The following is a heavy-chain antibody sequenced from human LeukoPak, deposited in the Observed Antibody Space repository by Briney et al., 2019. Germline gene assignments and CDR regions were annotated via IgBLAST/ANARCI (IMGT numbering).Heavy chain of an antibody. Sequence: GGSLRLSCAASGFTFSSYWMSWVRQAPGKGLEWVANIKQDGSEKYYVDSVKGRFTISRDNAKNTLYLQMNSLRAEDTAVYYCARGYDSSGYYYGAFDIWGQGTMVTVSS. CDR2: IKQDGSEK. CDR1: GFTFSSYW. CDR3: ARGYDSSGYYYGAFDI. V-gene: IGHV3-7*01. J-gene: IGHJ3*02. D-gene: IGHD3-22*01.